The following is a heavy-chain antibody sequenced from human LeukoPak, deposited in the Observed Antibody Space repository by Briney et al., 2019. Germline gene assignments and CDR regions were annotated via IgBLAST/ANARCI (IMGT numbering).Heavy chain of an antibody. CDR1: GFTFSSSA. CDR3: ARDRSGWSWFDP. V-gene: IGHV3-30*04. D-gene: IGHD6-19*01. CDR2: ISYDGSNK. J-gene: IGHJ5*02. Sequence: GGSLRLSCAASGFTFSSSAMSWVRQAPGKGLEWVAVISYDGSNKYYADSVKGRFTISRDNSKNTLYLQMNSLRAEDTAVYYCARDRSGWSWFDPWGQGTLVTVSS.